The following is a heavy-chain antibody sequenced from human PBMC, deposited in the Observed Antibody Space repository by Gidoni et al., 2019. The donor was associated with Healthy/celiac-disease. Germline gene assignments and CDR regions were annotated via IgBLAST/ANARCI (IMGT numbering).Heavy chain of an antibody. Sequence: EVQLLDAGGGFVQPGGSLRFSCPASGFTFSSYAMSWVRQAPGKGLEWVSAISGSGGSTYYADSVKGRFTISRDNSKNTLYLQMNSLRAEDTAVYYCAKAHCTNGVCPYFDYWGQGTLVTVSS. CDR3: AKAHCTNGVCPYFDY. D-gene: IGHD2-8*01. V-gene: IGHV3-23*01. J-gene: IGHJ4*02. CDR2: ISGSGGST. CDR1: GFTFSSYA.